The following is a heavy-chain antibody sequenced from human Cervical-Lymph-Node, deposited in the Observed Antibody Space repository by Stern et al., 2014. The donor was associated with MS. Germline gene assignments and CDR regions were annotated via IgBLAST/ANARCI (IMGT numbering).Heavy chain of an antibody. CDR1: GFTFGSHA. CDR2: ISYDGSNQ. J-gene: IGHJ4*02. Sequence: MQLVESGGGVVQPGRSLRLSCAASGFTFGSHAMHWVRQAPGKGLDWAAVISYDGSNQHNSDSWKGRFTISRDNSNNTLYLQMNSLRAEDTAVYYCAKPAVARYFDYWGQGTLVTVSS. CDR3: AKPAVARYFDY. V-gene: IGHV3-30-3*02. D-gene: IGHD6-19*01.